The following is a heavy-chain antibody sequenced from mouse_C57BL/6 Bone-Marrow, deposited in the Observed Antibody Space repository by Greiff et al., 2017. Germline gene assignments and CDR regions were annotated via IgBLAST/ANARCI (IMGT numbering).Heavy chain of an antibody. CDR3: ARDQRNSYYYGSWFAY. CDR2: ISYDGSN. CDR1: GYSITSGYY. V-gene: IGHV3-6*01. D-gene: IGHD1-1*01. J-gene: IGHJ3*01. Sequence: EVKLVESGPGLVKPSQSLSLTCSVTGYSITSGYYWNWIRQFPGNKLEWMGYISYDGSNNYNPSLKNRISITRDTSKNQFFLKLNSVTTEDTATYYCARDQRNSYYYGSWFAYWGQGTLVTVSA.